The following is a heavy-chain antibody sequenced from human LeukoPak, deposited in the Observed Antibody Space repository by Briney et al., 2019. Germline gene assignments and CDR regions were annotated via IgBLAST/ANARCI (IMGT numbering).Heavy chain of an antibody. CDR1: GYSFTSYW. CDR3: ASTTSYDRSGPSSDAFDI. Sequence: GESLQISCQGSGYSFTSYWIGWVRPMPGKGLEWMGIIYPGNSDTRYSPSFQGQVTISADKSISTAYLQWSSLKASDTAMYYCASTTSYDRSGPSSDAFDIWGQGTMVTVSS. D-gene: IGHD3-22*01. J-gene: IGHJ3*02. CDR2: IYPGNSDT. V-gene: IGHV5-51*01.